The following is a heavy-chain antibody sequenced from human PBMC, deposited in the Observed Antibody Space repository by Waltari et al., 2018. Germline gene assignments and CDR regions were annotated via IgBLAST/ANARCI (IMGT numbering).Heavy chain of an antibody. CDR3: ARDLRSGKD. V-gene: IGHV3-7*01. CDR2: INGDGSGT. Sequence: EVQLVESGGGLVQPGGSLSLSCAAAGFPFSSYWMSWGRQTAGRGLEWVGNINGDGSGTFYADSLKGRFIISRDNAKDSLFLQMNSLRVDDTGVYYCARDLRSGKDWGQGTLVTVSS. D-gene: IGHD3-10*01. J-gene: IGHJ4*02. CDR1: GFPFSSYW.